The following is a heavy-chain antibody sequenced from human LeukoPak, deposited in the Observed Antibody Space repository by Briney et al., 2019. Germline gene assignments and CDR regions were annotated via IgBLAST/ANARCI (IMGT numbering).Heavy chain of an antibody. CDR3: ARVGLRGYSYGYDDY. D-gene: IGHD5-18*01. CDR2: IIPILNSA. Sequence: ASVKVSCKASGGTFSNYAISWVRQAPGQGLEWMGRIIPILNSANYAQKFQDRVTITTDESTSTAYMELSSLRSEDTAVYYCARVGLRGYSYGYDDYWGQGTLVTVSS. CDR1: GGTFSNYA. J-gene: IGHJ4*02. V-gene: IGHV1-69*11.